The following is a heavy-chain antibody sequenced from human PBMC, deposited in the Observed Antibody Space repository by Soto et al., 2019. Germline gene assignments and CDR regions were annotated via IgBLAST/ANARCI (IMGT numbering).Heavy chain of an antibody. CDR2: ISAYNGNT. J-gene: IGHJ6*02. D-gene: IGHD1-7*01. Sequence: ASVKVSCKXSGYTFTSYGISWVRQAPGQGLEWMGWISAYNGNTNYAQKLQGRVTMTTDTSTSTAYMELRSLRSDDTAVYYCARLELNYYYYGMDVWGQGTTVTVSS. CDR1: GYTFTSYG. CDR3: ARLELNYYYYGMDV. V-gene: IGHV1-18*01.